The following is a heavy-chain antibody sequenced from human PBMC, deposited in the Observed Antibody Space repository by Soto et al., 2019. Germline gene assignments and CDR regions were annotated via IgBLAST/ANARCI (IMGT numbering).Heavy chain of an antibody. CDR2: IYYSGSY. Sequence: QVQLQESGPGLVKPSQTLSLTCTVSGGSISSGGYYWGWIRQHPGKGLEWIGYIYYSGSYYYNSSLKSLVTISVDTSTNQFSLKLSSVTAADTAVYYWATRRATVVTAAAFDIWGQGTMVTVSS. CDR3: ATRRATVVTAAAFDI. V-gene: IGHV4-31*01. D-gene: IGHD2-15*01. CDR1: GGSISSGGYY. J-gene: IGHJ3*02.